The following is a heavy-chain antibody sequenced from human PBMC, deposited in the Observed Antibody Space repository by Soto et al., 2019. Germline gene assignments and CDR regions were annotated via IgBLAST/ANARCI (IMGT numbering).Heavy chain of an antibody. CDR3: ARQADYNILTGYFYYFDY. D-gene: IGHD3-9*01. J-gene: IGHJ4*02. CDR2: IDPSDSQT. Sequence: GESLKISCKGSGYSFAGYWITWVRQKPGKGLEWMGRIDPSDSQTYYSPSFQGQVTISVDTSINTAFLRWNSLTASDTAMYYCARQADYNILTGYFYYFDYWGQGSLVTVSS. CDR1: GYSFAGYW. V-gene: IGHV5-10-1*04.